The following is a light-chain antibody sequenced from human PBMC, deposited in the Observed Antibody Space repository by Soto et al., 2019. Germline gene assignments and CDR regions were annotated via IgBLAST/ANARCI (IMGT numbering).Light chain of an antibody. CDR3: SSYAGSKNYVV. CDR1: SSDIGAYNL. CDR2: GVS. J-gene: IGLJ2*01. V-gene: IGLV2-8*01. Sequence: QSALTQPPSASWSPGQSVSISCTGTSSDIGAYNLVSWYQQHPGKAPRLMIYGVSKRPSGVPDRFSGSKSGNTASLTVSGLQAEDEADYYCSSYAGSKNYVVFGGGTKLTVL.